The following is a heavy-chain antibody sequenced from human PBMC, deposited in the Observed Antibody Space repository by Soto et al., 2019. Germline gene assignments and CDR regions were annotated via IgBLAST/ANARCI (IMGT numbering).Heavy chain of an antibody. Sequence: PGESLNISCKGSGYSFTSYWIGWVRQMPGKGLEWMGIIYPGDSDTRYSPSFQGQVTISADKSISTAYLQWSSLKASDTAMYYCASSYGDYQIYYYGMDVWGQGTTVTVSS. CDR3: ASSYGDYQIYYYGMDV. CDR2: IYPGDSDT. CDR1: GYSFTSYW. D-gene: IGHD4-17*01. J-gene: IGHJ6*02. V-gene: IGHV5-51*01.